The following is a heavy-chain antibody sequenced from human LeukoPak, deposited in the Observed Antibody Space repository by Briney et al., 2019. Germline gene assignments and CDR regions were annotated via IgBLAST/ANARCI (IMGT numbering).Heavy chain of an antibody. V-gene: IGHV3-7*02. CDR3: ARYCSSDVCDSRKFDY. J-gene: IGHJ4*02. Sequence: GGSPILSCAASGFTFSRYCLSWGRQPPGTRLERVADTNIVESEKYLVNSGKGRFTISRDNAKTRPYLQRNSLRVEDTAVYYCARYCSSDVCDSRKFDYWGQGTPGSVSS. D-gene: IGHD2-8*01. CDR2: TNIVESEK. CDR1: GFTFSRYC.